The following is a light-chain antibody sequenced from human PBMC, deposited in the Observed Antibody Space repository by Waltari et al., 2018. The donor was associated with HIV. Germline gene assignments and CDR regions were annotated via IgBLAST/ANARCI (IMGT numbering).Light chain of an antibody. V-gene: IGKV3-20*01. CDR2: GPS. Sequence: EIVLTQSPGPLSLSPGVRATLSCRASQIVGGNYFAWYQKRPGQAPRLLIYGPSTRAAGIPDRFSGSGSETDFTLTISRLEPEDCAVYYCQQYGSSEGFTFGPGTRVDI. J-gene: IGKJ3*01. CDR3: QQYGSSEGFT. CDR1: QIVGGNY.